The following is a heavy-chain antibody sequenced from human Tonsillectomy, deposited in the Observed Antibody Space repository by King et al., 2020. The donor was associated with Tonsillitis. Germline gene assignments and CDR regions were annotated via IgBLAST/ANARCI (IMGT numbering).Heavy chain of an antibody. J-gene: IGHJ6*04. D-gene: IGHD1-26*01. V-gene: IGHV3-30*02. CDR2: IRYDGNHK. CDR3: AKDVGSGGMDV. CDR1: GFTFSSYG. Sequence: VQLVESGGGVVQPGGSLRLSCAASGFTFSSYGMHWVRQAPGKGLEWVAFIRYDGNHKYYADSVKGRFTISRDNSKKTLYLQMNSLRAEDTAVYSCAKDVGSGGMDVWGEGTTVTVSS.